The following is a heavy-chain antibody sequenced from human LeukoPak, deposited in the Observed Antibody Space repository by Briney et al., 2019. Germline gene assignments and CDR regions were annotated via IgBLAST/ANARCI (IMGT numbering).Heavy chain of an antibody. Sequence: VASVKVSCKASGYTFTGYYMRWVRQAPGQGLEWMGWINPNSGGTNYAQKFQGWVTMTRDTSISTAYMELSRLRSDDTAVYYCARDLEGYCSGGSCYNLVGFDYWGQGTLVTVSS. D-gene: IGHD2-15*01. V-gene: IGHV1-2*04. J-gene: IGHJ4*02. CDR1: GYTFTGYY. CDR2: INPNSGGT. CDR3: ARDLEGYCSGGSCYNLVGFDY.